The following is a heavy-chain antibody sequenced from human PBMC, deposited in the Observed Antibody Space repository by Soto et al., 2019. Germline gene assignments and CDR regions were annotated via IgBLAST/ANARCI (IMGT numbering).Heavy chain of an antibody. CDR2: IYSGGST. Sequence: EVQLVESGGGLVQPGGSLRLSCAASGFTVSSNYMSWVRQAPGKGLEWVSVIYSGGSTYYADSVKGRFTISRDNSKSTLYLQMNSLRAEDTAVYYCAREAPASMTSGSYPYYFDYWGQGTLVTVSS. CDR3: AREAPASMTSGSYPYYFDY. J-gene: IGHJ4*02. D-gene: IGHD3-10*01. CDR1: GFTVSSNY. V-gene: IGHV3-66*01.